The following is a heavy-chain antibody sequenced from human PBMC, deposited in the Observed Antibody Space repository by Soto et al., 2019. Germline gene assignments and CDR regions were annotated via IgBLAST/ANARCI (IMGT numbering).Heavy chain of an antibody. D-gene: IGHD6-13*01. V-gene: IGHV4-59*12. CDR1: GASISSSY. CDR3: VRDVPAAGTDWFDP. J-gene: IGHJ5*02. CDR2: IFHSGTT. Sequence: SETLSLTCTVSGASISSSYWSWIRQSPGKGLEWIGYIFHSGTTNYNPSLKSRVTISVDTSKNQFSLNLASVTAADTAVYYCVRDVPAAGTDWFDPLGQGTLVTVSS.